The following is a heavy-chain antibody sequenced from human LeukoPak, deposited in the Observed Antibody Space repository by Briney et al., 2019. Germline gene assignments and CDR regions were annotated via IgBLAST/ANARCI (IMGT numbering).Heavy chain of an antibody. CDR3: ARDSSGYSEFDY. Sequence: WIRQHXGKGLEWIGYIYYSGSTYYNPSLKSRVTISVDTSKNQFSLRLSSVTAADTAMYYCARDSSGYSEFDYWGQGTLVTVSS. V-gene: IGHV4-31*02. D-gene: IGHD3-22*01. J-gene: IGHJ4*02. CDR2: IYYSGST.